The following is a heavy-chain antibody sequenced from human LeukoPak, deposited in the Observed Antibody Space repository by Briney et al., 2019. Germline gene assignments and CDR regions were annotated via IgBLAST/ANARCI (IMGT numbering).Heavy chain of an antibody. J-gene: IGHJ4*02. D-gene: IGHD3-10*01. Sequence: GGSLRLSCTASGLSFSDLWLTWVRQAPGRGLEWVANIKKYGTEKNYVDSVRGRFTISRDNAQNSLYLQMNNLRAEDTAIYYCEAYGSVWGQGTLVIVSS. CDR2: IKKYGTEK. CDR3: EAYGSV. V-gene: IGHV3-7*03. CDR1: GLSFSDLW.